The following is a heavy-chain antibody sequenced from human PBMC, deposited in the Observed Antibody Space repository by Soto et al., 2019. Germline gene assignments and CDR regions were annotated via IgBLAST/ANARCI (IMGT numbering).Heavy chain of an antibody. CDR2: ISSDGSHT. CDR3: AREKRWLQSYYFDY. V-gene: IGHV3-74*01. CDR1: GFTFSTYW. Sequence: EGQVVESGGGLVQPGGSLRLSCAASGFTFSTYWMHWVRQAPGKGLVWVSRISSDGSHTNYADSVTGRFTISRDNAKNTLYLQMNSLRAEDTAVYYCAREKRWLQSYYFDYWGQGSLVTVSS. J-gene: IGHJ4*02. D-gene: IGHD5-12*01.